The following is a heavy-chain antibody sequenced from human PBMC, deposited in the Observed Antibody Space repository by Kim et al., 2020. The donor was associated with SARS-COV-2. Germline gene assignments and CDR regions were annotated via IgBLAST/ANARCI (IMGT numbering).Heavy chain of an antibody. CDR3: ARHGSWFDP. CDR2: IYTSGNT. V-gene: IGHV4-4*07. D-gene: IGHD3-10*01. Sequence: SETLSLTCTVSGASVSTYYWTWIRQFAGKGLEWIGRIYTSGNTTYNPSLKSRVTMSLDTSKNHFSLKLSSVTAADTAVYYCARHGSWFDPWGQGIVVTVSS. CDR1: GASVSTYY. J-gene: IGHJ5*02.